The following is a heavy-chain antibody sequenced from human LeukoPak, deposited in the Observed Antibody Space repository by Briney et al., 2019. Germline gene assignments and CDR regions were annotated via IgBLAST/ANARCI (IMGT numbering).Heavy chain of an antibody. CDR2: IYSGGFT. D-gene: IGHD3-16*01. Sequence: GGSLRLSCAASGFTVSGNYMGWVRQAPGKGLEWVSVIYSGGFTSYADSVKGRFTISRDSSKNTLYLQMNSLNCYGIRLGDGFDIWGQRTMVIVSS. V-gene: IGHV3-53*01. J-gene: IGHJ3*02. CDR3: FDI. CDR1: GFTVSGNY.